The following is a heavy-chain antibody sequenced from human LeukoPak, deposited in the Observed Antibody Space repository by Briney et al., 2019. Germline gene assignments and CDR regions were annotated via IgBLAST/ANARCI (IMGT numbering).Heavy chain of an antibody. CDR3: ARVVAAAGNNWFDP. CDR2: IHDSGST. D-gene: IGHD6-13*01. V-gene: IGHV4-30-4*07. CDR1: GDSISSGGYS. J-gene: IGHJ5*02. Sequence: PSETLSLTCAVSGDSISSGGYSWSWIRQTPGKGLEWIAYIHDSGSTYNNPSLKSRLSISIDTSKNQFSLKLNSVTAADTAVYYCARVVAAAGNNWFDPWGQGTLVTVSS.